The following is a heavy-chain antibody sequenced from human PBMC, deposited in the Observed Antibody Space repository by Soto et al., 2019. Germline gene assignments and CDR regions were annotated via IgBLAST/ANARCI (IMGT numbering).Heavy chain of an antibody. V-gene: IGHV3-49*04. J-gene: IGHJ6*02. CDR1: GFTFGDYA. D-gene: IGHD3-10*01. CDR2: IRRKAYGGTK. CDR3: TKVFGKSTDYYEGMDV. Sequence: PGGSLRLSCTAAGFTFGDYAMSCVRQAPGEVLELLGFIRRKAYGGTKEYAASVKGRFTISRDESKSIAYLQMNSLKTEDTAVYYCTKVFGKSTDYYEGMDVWLQGTTVTVSS.